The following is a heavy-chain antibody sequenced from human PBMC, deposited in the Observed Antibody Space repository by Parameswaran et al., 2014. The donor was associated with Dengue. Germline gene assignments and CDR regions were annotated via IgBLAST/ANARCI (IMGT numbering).Heavy chain of an antibody. CDR3: ARRRSKVAGIGGNFDY. J-gene: IGHJ4*02. Sequence: PGKGLEWIGEINHSGSTNYNPSLKSRVTISVDTSKNQFSLKLSSVTAADTAVYYCARRRSKVAGIGGNFDYWGQGTLVTVSS. D-gene: IGHD6-19*01. CDR2: INHSGST. V-gene: IGHV4-34*01.